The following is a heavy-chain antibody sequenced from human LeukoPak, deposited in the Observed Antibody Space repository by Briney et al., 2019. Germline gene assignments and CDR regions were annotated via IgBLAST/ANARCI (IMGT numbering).Heavy chain of an antibody. Sequence: PGGSLRLSCAASGFTFSSYAMHWVRQAPGKGLEWVAVISYDGSNKYYADSVKGRFTISRDNSKNTLYLQMNSLRAEDTAVYYCARVSGVYFYNYGMDVWGQGTTVTVSS. D-gene: IGHD6-25*01. J-gene: IGHJ6*02. CDR1: GFTFSSYA. CDR2: ISYDGSNK. V-gene: IGHV3-30-3*01. CDR3: ARVSGVYFYNYGMDV.